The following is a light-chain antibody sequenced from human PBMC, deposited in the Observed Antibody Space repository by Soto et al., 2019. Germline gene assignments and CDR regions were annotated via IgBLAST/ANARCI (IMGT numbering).Light chain of an antibody. CDR3: QHYGSSPIT. CDR1: QSVSSNF. V-gene: IGKV3-20*01. Sequence: EIVLTQSPATLSLSPGERATLSCRASQSVSSNFLAWYQHKPGQAPRLLIYDSSSRATGIPDRFSGSGSGTDFTLTISRLEPEDFALYYCQHYGSSPITFGQGTRLEI. CDR2: DSS. J-gene: IGKJ5*01.